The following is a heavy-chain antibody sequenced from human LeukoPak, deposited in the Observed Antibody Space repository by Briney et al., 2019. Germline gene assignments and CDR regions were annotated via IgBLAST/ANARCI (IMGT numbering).Heavy chain of an antibody. V-gene: IGHV5-51*01. J-gene: IGHJ4*02. CDR2: IYPGDSDT. Sequence: GESLKISCKGSGYSFTSYWIGWVRQMPGKGLEWMGIIYPGDSDTRYSPSFQGQVTISADKSNSTAYLQWSSLKASDTAMYYCARIPMVRGTLRYFFDYWGQGTLVTVSS. CDR3: ARIPMVRGTLRYFFDY. CDR1: GYSFTSYW. D-gene: IGHD3-10*01.